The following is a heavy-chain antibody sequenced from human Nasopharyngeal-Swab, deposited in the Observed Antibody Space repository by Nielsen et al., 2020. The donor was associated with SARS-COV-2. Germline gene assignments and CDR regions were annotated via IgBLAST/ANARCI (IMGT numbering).Heavy chain of an antibody. Sequence: GGSLTLSCAASGFTFNSYGMNWVRQAPGKGLQWVSYISGSTGTIYYADSVKGRFTISRDNAKNSLYLQMNSLREEDTAVYYCARNLASRSSSWCFDYWGQGTLVTVSS. CDR1: GFTFNSYG. CDR2: ISGSTGTI. D-gene: IGHD6-13*01. J-gene: IGHJ4*02. V-gene: IGHV3-48*02. CDR3: ARNLASRSSSWCFDY.